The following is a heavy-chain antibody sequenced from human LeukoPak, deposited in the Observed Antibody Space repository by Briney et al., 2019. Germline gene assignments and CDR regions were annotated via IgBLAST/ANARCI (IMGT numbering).Heavy chain of an antibody. D-gene: IGHD1-26*01. CDR1: GGSISSSSYS. Sequence: SETLSLTCTVSGGSISSSSYSWGWIRQPPGKGLEWIGSIYYSGSTYYNPSLKSRVTISVDTSKNQFSLKLSSVTAADTAVYYCARPTQLYSGYFDYWGQGTLVTVSS. CDR3: ARPTQLYSGYFDY. CDR2: IYYSGST. V-gene: IGHV4-39*01. J-gene: IGHJ4*02.